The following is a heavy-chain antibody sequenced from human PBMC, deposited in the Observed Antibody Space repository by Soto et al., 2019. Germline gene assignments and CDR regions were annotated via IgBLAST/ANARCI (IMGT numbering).Heavy chain of an antibody. D-gene: IGHD3-3*01. CDR2: INYSGNI. V-gene: IGHV4-39*01. CDR1: GDSIFGSSYF. Sequence: SETLSLTCTVSGDSIFGSSYFWAWFRQAPGKGLEWFGSINYSGNIYYNPSLTGRMTISVDTSKNHFSLVLSSMTASEAAVYFFGRQVFATFGENYFANWGQETLVTSPQ. J-gene: IGHJ4*02. CDR3: GRQVFATFGENYFAN.